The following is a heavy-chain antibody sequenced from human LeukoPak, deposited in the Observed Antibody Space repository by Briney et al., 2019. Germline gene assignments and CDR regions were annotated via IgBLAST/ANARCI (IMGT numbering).Heavy chain of an antibody. D-gene: IGHD2-2*01. J-gene: IGHJ5*02. V-gene: IGHV4-31*11. Sequence: SETLSLTCAVYGGSFSGYYWSWIRQHPGKGLEWIGYIYYSGSTYYNPSLKSRVTISVDTSKNQFSLKLSSVTAADTAVYYCATSIVVVPAAIGPWFDPWGQGTLVTVSS. CDR1: GGSFSGYY. CDR3: ATSIVVVPAAIGPWFDP. CDR2: IYYSGST.